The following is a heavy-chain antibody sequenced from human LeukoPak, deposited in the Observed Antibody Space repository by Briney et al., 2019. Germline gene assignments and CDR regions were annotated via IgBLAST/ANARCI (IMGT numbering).Heavy chain of an antibody. D-gene: IGHD6-19*01. V-gene: IGHV6-1*01. CDR1: GDSVSSNSVA. J-gene: IGHJ2*01. Sequence: SQTLSLTCAISGDSVSSNSVAWNWIRQSPSRGLEWLGRTYYRSKWISDSGESVKSRITISPDTSNTQFSLQLNSVTPEDTAVYYCARWLGGDKWYFDLWGRGTLVTVSS. CDR2: TYYRSKWIS. CDR3: ARWLGGDKWYFDL.